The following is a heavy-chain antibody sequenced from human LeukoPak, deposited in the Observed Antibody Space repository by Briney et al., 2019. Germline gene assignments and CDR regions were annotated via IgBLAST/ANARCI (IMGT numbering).Heavy chain of an antibody. CDR2: IYYSGST. Sequence: SETLSLTCTVSGGSVSSGSYYWSWIRQPPGKGLEWIGYIYYSGSTNYIPSLKSRVTISVDTSKNQFSLKLSSVTAADTAVYYCARVRDSSGWGFDYWGRGTLVTVSS. J-gene: IGHJ4*02. D-gene: IGHD6-19*01. CDR3: ARVRDSSGWGFDY. CDR1: GGSVSSGSYY. V-gene: IGHV4-61*01.